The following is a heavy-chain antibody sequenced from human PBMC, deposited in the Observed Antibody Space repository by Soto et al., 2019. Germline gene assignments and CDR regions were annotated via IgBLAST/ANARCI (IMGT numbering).Heavy chain of an antibody. Sequence: EVQLVESGGGLVQPGGSLRLSCAASGFTFSSYWMHWVRQAPGKGLVWVSRINSDGSSTSYADSVKGRFTISRDNAKNTLYLQMTSLRAEDTAVYYCVRTSLVVAAATREDYWGQGTLVTVPS. CDR3: VRTSLVVAAATREDY. V-gene: IGHV3-74*01. CDR2: INSDGSST. CDR1: GFTFSSYW. D-gene: IGHD2-15*01. J-gene: IGHJ4*02.